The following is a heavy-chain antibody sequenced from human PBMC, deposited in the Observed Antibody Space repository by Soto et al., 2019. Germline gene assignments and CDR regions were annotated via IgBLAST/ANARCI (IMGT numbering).Heavy chain of an antibody. CDR2: MNPNSGHT. CDR3: ARGLVDFTVPDGDV. V-gene: IGHV1-8*01. J-gene: IGHJ6*03. CDR1: GYTFTSYD. D-gene: IGHD2-2*01. Sequence: QVQLEQSGAVVKRPGASVKVSCKTSGYTFTSYDINWVRQAAGQGLEWMGWMNPNSGHTDYAQKFQGRGTMTRDTSISTAYMELRDLTSEDTAVYYCARGLVDFTVPDGDVWGKGTTVTVSS.